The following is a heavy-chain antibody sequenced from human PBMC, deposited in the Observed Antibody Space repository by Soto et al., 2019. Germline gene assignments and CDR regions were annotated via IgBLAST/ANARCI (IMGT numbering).Heavy chain of an antibody. Sequence: SETLSLTCTVSGGSISSGGYYWSWIRQHPGKGLEWIGYIYYSGSTYYNPSLKSRVTISVDTSKNQFSLKLSSVTAADTAVYYCARVGTIYDFWRNNWFDPWGQGTLVTVSS. D-gene: IGHD3-3*01. CDR3: ARVGTIYDFWRNNWFDP. J-gene: IGHJ5*02. CDR1: GGSISSGGYY. CDR2: IYYSGST. V-gene: IGHV4-31*03.